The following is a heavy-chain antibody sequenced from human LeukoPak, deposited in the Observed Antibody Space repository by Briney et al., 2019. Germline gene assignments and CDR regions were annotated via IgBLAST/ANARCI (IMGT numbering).Heavy chain of an antibody. CDR2: IGAVGDT. D-gene: IGHD4-17*01. V-gene: IGHV3-13*01. J-gene: IGHJ2*01. CDR3: AGETLDVGGDYGWYFDL. Sequence: GGSLRLSCAASGFTFSIYDMHWVRQATGKGLEWVSAIGAVGDTYYPASVKGRFTISRENARNSLYLQMNSLRDGDTAVYYCAGETLDVGGDYGWYFDLWGRGTLVTVSS. CDR1: GFTFSIYD.